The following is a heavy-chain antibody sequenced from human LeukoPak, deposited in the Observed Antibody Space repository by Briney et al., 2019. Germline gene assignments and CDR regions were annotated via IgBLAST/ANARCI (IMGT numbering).Heavy chain of an antibody. CDR1: GGSITSSSYY. V-gene: IGHV4-39*01. J-gene: IGHJ4*02. CDR3: ARGTGGSPQTGFLDY. CDR2: IYYSGST. D-gene: IGHD2-15*01. Sequence: SETLSLTCTVSGGSITSSSYYWGWLRQPPGKGLEWIGSIYYSGSTYYNPSLKSRVTISVDTSKKQFSLKLSSVTAADTAVYYCARGTGGSPQTGFLDYWGQGTLVTVSS.